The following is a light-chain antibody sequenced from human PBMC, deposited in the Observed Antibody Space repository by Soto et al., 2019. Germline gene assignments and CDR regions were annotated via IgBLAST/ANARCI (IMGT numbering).Light chain of an antibody. CDR2: AAS. Sequence: EIVMTQSPATLSVSPGERAILSCRASQSISINLAWYQQKPGQAPRLLIYAASNRATGVPARFSGSWPGTEFTLTISSLQSEDFAVYYCQQYNNWITFGQGTRLEI. J-gene: IGKJ5*01. V-gene: IGKV3-15*01. CDR3: QQYNNWIT. CDR1: QSISIN.